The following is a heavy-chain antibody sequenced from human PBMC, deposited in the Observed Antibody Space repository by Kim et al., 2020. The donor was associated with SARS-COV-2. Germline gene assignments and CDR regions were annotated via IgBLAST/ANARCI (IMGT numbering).Heavy chain of an antibody. CDR2: ISSTGGNT. J-gene: IGHJ3*02. V-gene: IGHV3-64D*09. Sequence: GGSLRLSCSASGFSFSLYDLYWVRQAPGKGLEHVSAISSTGGNTYYADSLKGRFSISRDNSKNTLYLQMSSLRVEDTAVYYCVKAMSMRTMRDVFDIWGQGTMVTVSS. CDR3: VKAMSMRTMRDVFDI. CDR1: GFSFSLYD.